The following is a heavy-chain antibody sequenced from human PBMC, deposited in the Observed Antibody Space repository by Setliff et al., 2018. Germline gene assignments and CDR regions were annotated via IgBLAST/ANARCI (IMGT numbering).Heavy chain of an antibody. J-gene: IGHJ3*02. Sequence: GESLKISCAASGLAVSSNYMSWVRQAPGKGLEWVSVIYSNGGTYYADSVKGRFTISRDASKNTLYLQMNSLRAEDTAVFYCAKLARAYYDTSGYYTDAVDIWGRGTKVTVSS. CDR3: AKLARAYYDTSGYYTDAVDI. CDR1: GLAVSSNY. CDR2: IYSNGGT. V-gene: IGHV3-66*01. D-gene: IGHD3-22*01.